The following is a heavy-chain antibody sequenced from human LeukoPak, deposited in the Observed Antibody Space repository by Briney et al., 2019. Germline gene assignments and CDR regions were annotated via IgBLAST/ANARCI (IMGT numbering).Heavy chain of an antibody. CDR1: GASISSNNW. Sequence: SGTLSLTCTVSGASISSNNWWWSWVRQPPGKGLEWIGEIYHSGSTNYNPSLKSRVTMSVDKSKNHFSLKLTSVTAADTAVYYCARGTSSWYRFDYWGQGTLVTVSS. V-gene: IGHV4-4*02. D-gene: IGHD6-13*01. CDR3: ARGTSSWYRFDY. J-gene: IGHJ4*02. CDR2: IYHSGST.